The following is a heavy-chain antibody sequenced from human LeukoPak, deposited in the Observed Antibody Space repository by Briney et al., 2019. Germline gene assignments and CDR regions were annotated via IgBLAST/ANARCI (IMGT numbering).Heavy chain of an antibody. J-gene: IGHJ6*02. D-gene: IGHD2-21*02. V-gene: IGHV1-69*13. CDR2: IIPIFGTA. CDR3: AIAYCGGDCYTDYYYGMDV. Sequence: SVKVSCKASGYTFTSYGISWVRQAPGQGLEWMGGIIPIFGTANYAQKFQGRVTITADESTSTAYMELSSLRSEDTAVYYCAIAYCGGDCYTDYYYGMDVWGQGTTVTVSS. CDR1: GYTFTSYG.